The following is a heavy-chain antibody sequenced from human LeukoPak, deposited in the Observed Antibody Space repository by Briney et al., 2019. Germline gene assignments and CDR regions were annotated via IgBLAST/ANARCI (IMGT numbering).Heavy chain of an antibody. J-gene: IGHJ4*02. Sequence: GGSLRLSCAASGFTFSSYGIHWVRQAPGKGLEWVAVISYDGRNKFYADSVKGRFTISRDNSKNTLYLQMNSLRAEDTAVYYCAKEGGSYYDSSGYYDYFDYWGQGTLVTVSS. CDR3: AKEGGSYYDSSGYYDYFDY. V-gene: IGHV3-30*18. CDR1: GFTFSSYG. D-gene: IGHD3-22*01. CDR2: ISYDGRNK.